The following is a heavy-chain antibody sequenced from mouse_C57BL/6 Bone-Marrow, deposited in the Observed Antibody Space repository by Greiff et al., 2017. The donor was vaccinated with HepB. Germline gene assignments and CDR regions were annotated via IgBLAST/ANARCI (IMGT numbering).Heavy chain of an antibody. D-gene: IGHD1-1*01. CDR2: IDPSDSET. Sequence: QVQLQQPGAELVRPGSSVKLSCKASGYTFTSYWMHWVKQRPIQGLEWIGNIDPSDSETHYNQKFKDKATLTVDKSSSTAYMQLSSLTSEDSAVYYCARGDYGSSYWFAYWGQGTLVTVSA. J-gene: IGHJ3*01. V-gene: IGHV1-52*01. CDR3: ARGDYGSSYWFAY. CDR1: GYTFTSYW.